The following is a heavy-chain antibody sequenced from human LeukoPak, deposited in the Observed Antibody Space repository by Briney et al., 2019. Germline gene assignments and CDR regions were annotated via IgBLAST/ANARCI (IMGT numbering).Heavy chain of an antibody. V-gene: IGHV1-24*01. CDR1: GYSFNSQG. CDR3: ATESPRRQYYYDPNWFDP. J-gene: IGHJ5*02. CDR2: FDPEDGET. Sequence: ASVKVSCKASGYSFNSQGMNWVRQAPGQGLEWMGGFDPEDGETIYAQKFQGRVTMTEDTSTDTAYMELSSLRSDDTAVYYCATESPRRQYYYDPNWFDPWGQGTLVTVSS. D-gene: IGHD3-22*01.